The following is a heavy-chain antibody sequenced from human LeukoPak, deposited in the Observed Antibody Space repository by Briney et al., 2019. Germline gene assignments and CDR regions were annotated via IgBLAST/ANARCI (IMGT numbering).Heavy chain of an antibody. D-gene: IGHD1-26*01. CDR1: GYTFTSYA. V-gene: IGHV1-3*01. CDR2: INAGNGNT. Sequence: ASVKVSCKASGYTFTSYAMHWVRQAPGQRLEWMGWINAGNGNTKYSQKFQGRVTITRDTSASTAYMELSSLRSEDTAVYYCAGPSGSSGYYYYGMDVWGQGTTVTVFS. J-gene: IGHJ6*02. CDR3: AGPSGSSGYYYYGMDV.